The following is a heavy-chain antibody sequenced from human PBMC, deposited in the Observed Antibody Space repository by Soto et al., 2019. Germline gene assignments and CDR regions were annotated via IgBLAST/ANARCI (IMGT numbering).Heavy chain of an antibody. CDR1: GFSLSNARMG. CDR2: IFSNDEK. V-gene: IGHV2-26*01. Sequence: QVTLKESGPVLVKPTETLTLTCTVSGFSLSNARMGVSWIRQPPGKALEWLAHIFSNDEKSYSTSLKSRLTISKDTAKSQVVLTMTNMDPGDTATYYCARIIIKPPVWGSYRTLDYWGQGTLVTVSS. CDR3: ARIIIKPPVWGSYRTLDY. D-gene: IGHD3-16*02. J-gene: IGHJ4*02.